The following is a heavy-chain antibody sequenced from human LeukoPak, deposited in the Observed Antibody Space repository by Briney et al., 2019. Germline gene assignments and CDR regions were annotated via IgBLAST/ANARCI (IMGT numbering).Heavy chain of an antibody. CDR1: GFTFSDYY. V-gene: IGHV3-11*06. CDR3: ATSLWFGELAWFDP. CDR2: ISSSSSYT. D-gene: IGHD3-10*01. Sequence: GGSLRLSCAASGFTFSDYYMSWIRQAPGKGLEWVSYISSSSSYTNYADSVKGRFTISRDNAKNSLYLQMNSLRAEDTAVYYCATSLWFGELAWFDPWGQGTLVTVSP. J-gene: IGHJ5*02.